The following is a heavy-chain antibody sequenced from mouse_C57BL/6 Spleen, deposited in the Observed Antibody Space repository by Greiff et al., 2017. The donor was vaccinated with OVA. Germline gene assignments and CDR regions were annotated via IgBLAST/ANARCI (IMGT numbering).Heavy chain of an antibody. D-gene: IGHD1-1*01. Sequence: VKLQESGPELVKPGASVKISCKASGYAFSSSWMNWVKQRPGKGLEWIGRIYPGDGDTNYNGKFKGKATLTADKSSSTAYMQLSSLTSEDSAVYFCARFLITTVVATDYAIDYWGQGTSVTVSS. J-gene: IGHJ4*01. V-gene: IGHV1-82*01. CDR1: GYAFSSSW. CDR2: IYPGDGDT. CDR3: ARFLITTVVATDYAIDY.